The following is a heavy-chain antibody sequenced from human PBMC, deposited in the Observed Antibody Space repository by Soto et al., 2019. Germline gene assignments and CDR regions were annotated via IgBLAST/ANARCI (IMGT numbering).Heavy chain of an antibody. CDR2: IIPIFGTT. D-gene: IGHD2-15*01. V-gene: IGHV1-69*06. Sequence: SVKLSCKASGGTFRSDAITWVRQAPGQGLEWVGRIIPIFGTTNYAQNLQGRVTISADKSTLTSYMELHSLTSDDTALYYCARVFIDRRCYTRSTHPRCQGTQVT. J-gene: IGHJ5*02. CDR1: GGTFRSDA. CDR3: ARVFIDRRCYTRSTHP.